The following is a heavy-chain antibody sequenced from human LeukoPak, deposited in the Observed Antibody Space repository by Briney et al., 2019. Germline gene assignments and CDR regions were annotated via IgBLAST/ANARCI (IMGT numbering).Heavy chain of an antibody. CDR3: ARDGRSRKIFGY. Sequence: GGSLRLSCAASGFTFSSYSMNWVRQAPGKGLEWVSSISSSSSYIYYADSVKGRFTISRDNAKNSLYLQMNSLRAEDTAVYYCARDGRSRKIFGYWGQGTLVTVSS. D-gene: IGHD1-26*01. J-gene: IGHJ4*02. CDR2: ISSSSSYI. V-gene: IGHV3-21*01. CDR1: GFTFSSYS.